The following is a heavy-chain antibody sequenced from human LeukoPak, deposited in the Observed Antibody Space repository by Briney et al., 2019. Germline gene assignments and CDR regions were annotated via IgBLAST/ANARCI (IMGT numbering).Heavy chain of an antibody. CDR1: GFTFSSYW. D-gene: IGHD6-13*01. V-gene: IGHV3-7*01. CDR3: AREGSSWYDAGAFDI. CDR2: INHNGNVN. J-gene: IGHJ3*02. Sequence: GGSLRLSCAASGFTFSSYWMNWARQAPGKGLEWVASINHNGNVNYYVDSVKGRFTISRDNSKNTLYLQMNSLRVEDTAVYYCAREGSSWYDAGAFDIWGQGTMVTVS.